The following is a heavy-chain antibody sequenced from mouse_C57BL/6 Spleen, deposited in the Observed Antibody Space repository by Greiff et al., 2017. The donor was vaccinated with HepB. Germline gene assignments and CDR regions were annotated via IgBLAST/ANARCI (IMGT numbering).Heavy chain of an antibody. V-gene: IGHV1-18*01. D-gene: IGHD1-1*01. Sequence: EVQLQQSGPELVKPGASVKIPCKASGYTFTDYNMDWVKQSHGKSLEWIGDINPNNGGTIYNQKFKGKATLTVDKSSSTAYMELRSLTSEDTAVYYCARATTVVTPYFDYWGQGTTLTVSS. J-gene: IGHJ2*01. CDR2: INPNNGGT. CDR1: GYTFTDYN. CDR3: ARATTVVTPYFDY.